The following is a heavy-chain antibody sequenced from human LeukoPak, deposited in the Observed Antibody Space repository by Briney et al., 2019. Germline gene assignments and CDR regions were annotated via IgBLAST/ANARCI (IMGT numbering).Heavy chain of an antibody. J-gene: IGHJ3*02. Sequence: PGGSLRLSCAASGFTFSSYWMSWVRQAPGKGLEWVSYISSSSSTIYYADSVKGRFTISRDNAKNSLYLQMNSLRAEDTAVYYCARVMGGSGWLAAFGIWGQGTMVTVSS. D-gene: IGHD6-19*01. CDR3: ARVMGGSGWLAAFGI. CDR2: ISSSSSTI. CDR1: GFTFSSYW. V-gene: IGHV3-48*04.